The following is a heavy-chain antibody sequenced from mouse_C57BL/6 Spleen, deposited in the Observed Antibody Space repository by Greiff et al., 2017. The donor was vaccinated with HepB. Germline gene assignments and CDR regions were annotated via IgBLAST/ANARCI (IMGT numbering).Heavy chain of an antibody. V-gene: IGHV5-17*01. J-gene: IGHJ4*01. Sequence: EVQLQESGGGLVKPGGSLKLSCAASGFTFSAYGMHWVRQAPEKGLEWVAYISSGSSTIYYADTVKGRFTISRDNAKNTLFLQMTSLRSEDTAMYYCARQGTMVTTKAMDYWGQGTSVTVSS. CDR1: GFTFSAYG. D-gene: IGHD2-2*01. CDR3: ARQGTMVTTKAMDY. CDR2: ISSGSSTI.